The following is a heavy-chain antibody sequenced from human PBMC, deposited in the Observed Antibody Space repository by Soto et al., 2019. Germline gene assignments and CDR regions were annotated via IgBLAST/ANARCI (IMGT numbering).Heavy chain of an antibody. CDR2: IYSGGST. D-gene: IGHD3-10*01. Sequence: EVQLVETGGGLIQPGGSLRLSCAASGFTVSSNYMSWVRQAPGTGLEWVSVIYSGGSTYYADSVKGRFTISRDNSKNTLYLQMNSLIAEDTAVYYCARDESWLYYGSGGMDVWGQGTTVTVSS. CDR1: GFTVSSNY. CDR3: ARDESWLYYGSGGMDV. V-gene: IGHV3-53*02. J-gene: IGHJ6*02.